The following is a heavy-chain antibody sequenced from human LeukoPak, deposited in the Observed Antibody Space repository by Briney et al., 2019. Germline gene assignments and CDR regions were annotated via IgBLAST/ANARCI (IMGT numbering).Heavy chain of an antibody. CDR2: ISSSASII. D-gene: IGHD3-22*01. V-gene: IGHV3-48*03. J-gene: IGHJ2*01. CDR1: GFTFSSFE. CDR3: ARRFPTMTHWYFDL. Sequence: GESLTLSCAVSGFTFSSFEMVWVRQAPGEGLQWVSYISSSASIIYYADSVWGRPTISRDNAKNSLYQQMNSLRAEDAAVYYCARRFPTMTHWYFDLWGRDTLVTVSS.